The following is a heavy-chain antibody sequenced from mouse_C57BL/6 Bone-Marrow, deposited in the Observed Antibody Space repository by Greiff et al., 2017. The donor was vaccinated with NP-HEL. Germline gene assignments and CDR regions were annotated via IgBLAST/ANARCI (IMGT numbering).Heavy chain of an antibody. J-gene: IGHJ2*01. V-gene: IGHV1-55*01. D-gene: IGHD1-1*01. CDR1: GYTFTSYW. CDR3: ARWPLRGGYLDY. CDR2: IYPGSGST. Sequence: QVQLQQPGAELVKPGASVKMSCKASGYTFTSYWITWVKQRPGQGLEWIGDIYPGSGSTKYNEKFKSKATLTVDTSSSTAYMQLSSLTSEDSAVYYCARWPLRGGYLDYWGQGTTLTVSS.